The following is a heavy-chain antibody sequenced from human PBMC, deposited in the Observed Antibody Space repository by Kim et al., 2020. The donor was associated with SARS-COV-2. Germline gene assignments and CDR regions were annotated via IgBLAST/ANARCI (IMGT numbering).Heavy chain of an antibody. Sequence: GGSLRLSCAASGFTFSSYDMHWVRQATGKGLEWVSAIGTAGDTYYPGSVKGRFTISRENAKNSLYLQMNSLRAGDTAVYYWARGNLDDAFDIWGQGTMVTVSS. CDR3: ARGNLDDAFDI. CDR2: IGTAGDT. CDR1: GFTFSSYD. D-gene: IGHD1-1*01. J-gene: IGHJ3*02. V-gene: IGHV3-13*01.